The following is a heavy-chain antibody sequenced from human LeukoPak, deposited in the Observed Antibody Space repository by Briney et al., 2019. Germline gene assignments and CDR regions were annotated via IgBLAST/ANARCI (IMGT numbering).Heavy chain of an antibody. Sequence: ASVKVSCKASGYTFTSYGISLVRQAPGQGLEWMGWVSAYNGNTNYAQKLQGRVTMTTDTSTSTAYMELRSLRSDDTAVYYCARNQSAATLLDYWGQGTLVTVSS. D-gene: IGHD2-15*01. CDR3: ARNQSAATLLDY. CDR2: VSAYNGNT. V-gene: IGHV1-18*01. J-gene: IGHJ4*02. CDR1: GYTFTSYG.